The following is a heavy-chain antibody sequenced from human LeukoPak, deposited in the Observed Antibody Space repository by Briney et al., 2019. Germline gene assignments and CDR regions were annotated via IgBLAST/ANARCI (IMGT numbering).Heavy chain of an antibody. J-gene: IGHJ4*02. Sequence: GGSLRLSCAASGFTFSCCAIHWVRQAPGRGLEWVAVISSDENTKFYADSVKGRFTVYRDNSKKTVWLQMNSLRAEDTAVYYCAKKGGSSGRYDYLDYWGQGTLVTVSS. CDR3: AKKGGSSGRYDYLDY. CDR1: GFTFSCCA. V-gene: IGHV3-30-3*02. D-gene: IGHD6-19*01. CDR2: ISSDENTK.